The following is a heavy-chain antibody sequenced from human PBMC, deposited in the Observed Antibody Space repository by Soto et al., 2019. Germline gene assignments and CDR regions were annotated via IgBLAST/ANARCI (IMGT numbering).Heavy chain of an antibody. CDR3: ARTRTDIVVVPAAPITCYYMDV. Sequence: QVQLQESGPGLVKPSQTLSLTCTVSGGSISSGGYYWSWIRQHPGKGLEWIGYIYYSGSTYYNPSRKSRVTISVDTSKNQFSLKLSSVTAADTAVYYCARTRTDIVVVPAAPITCYYMDVWGKGTTVTVSS. J-gene: IGHJ6*03. V-gene: IGHV4-31*03. D-gene: IGHD2-2*01. CDR1: GGSISSGGYY. CDR2: IYYSGST.